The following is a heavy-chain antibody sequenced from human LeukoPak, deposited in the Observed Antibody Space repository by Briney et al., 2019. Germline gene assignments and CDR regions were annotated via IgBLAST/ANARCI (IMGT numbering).Heavy chain of an antibody. Sequence: SVKVSCKASGGTFSSYAISWVRQAPGQGLEWMGRIVPILGIANYAQKFQDRVTITADKSTSTAYMELSSLRSEDTAVYYCAIIYASRGYYFEDKYFQHWGQGTLVTDSS. CDR3: AIIYASRGYYFEDKYFQH. J-gene: IGHJ1*01. D-gene: IGHD3-22*01. CDR1: GGTFSSYA. CDR2: IVPILGIA. V-gene: IGHV1-69*04.